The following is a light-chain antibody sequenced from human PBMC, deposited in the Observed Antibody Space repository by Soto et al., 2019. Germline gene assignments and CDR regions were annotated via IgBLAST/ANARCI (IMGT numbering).Light chain of an antibody. CDR1: QGISSY. Sequence: DIQLTQSPSFLSASVGDRVTITCRASQGISSYLAWYQQKPGKAPKLLIYAASTLQSGVPSRFSGSGSGTDFTTTISSLQPDDFATYYCQQLNSYPLFGPGTKVDIK. CDR2: AAS. J-gene: IGKJ3*01. V-gene: IGKV1-9*01. CDR3: QQLNSYPL.